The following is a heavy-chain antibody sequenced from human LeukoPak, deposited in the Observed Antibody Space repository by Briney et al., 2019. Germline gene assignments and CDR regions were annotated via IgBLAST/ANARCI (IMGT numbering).Heavy chain of an antibody. V-gene: IGHV3-21*01. J-gene: IGHJ4*02. Sequence: PGGSLRLSCAASGFSFSSHWMHWVRQAPGKGLVWVSSISSSTSYIYYADSVKGRFTISRDNAKNSLYLQMNSLRAEDTAVYYCARGRPPIDYWGQGTLVTVSS. CDR2: ISSSTSYI. CDR3: ARGRPPIDY. CDR1: GFSFSSHW.